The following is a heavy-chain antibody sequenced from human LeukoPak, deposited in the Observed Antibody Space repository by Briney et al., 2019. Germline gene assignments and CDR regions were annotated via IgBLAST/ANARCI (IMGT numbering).Heavy chain of an antibody. CDR3: AKVLEWFPES. CDR2: ISGSGGNT. Sequence: GGSLRLSCAASGFTFSNYAMSWVRQAPGKGLEWVSAISGSGGNTYYADSVKGRFTISRDNSKNTLFLHMNSLRADDTAVYYCAKVLEWFPESWGQGTLVTVSS. J-gene: IGHJ5*02. CDR1: GFTFSNYA. V-gene: IGHV3-23*01. D-gene: IGHD3-3*01.